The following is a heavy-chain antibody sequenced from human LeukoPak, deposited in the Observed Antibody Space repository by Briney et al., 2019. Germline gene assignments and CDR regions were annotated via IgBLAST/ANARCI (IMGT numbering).Heavy chain of an antibody. CDR2: IYYSGAT. Sequence: SETLSLTCTVSGDSITSDSITSDYWSWIRQPPGKGLEWLGYIYYSGATNYNPSLKSQVTISIDTSKRQFSLKLISVTAADTAFYYCARMGEMSTFLHFD. V-gene: IGHV4-61*01. CDR3: ARMGEMSTFLHFD. J-gene: IGHJ4*01. CDR1: GDSITSDSITSDY. D-gene: IGHD5-24*01.